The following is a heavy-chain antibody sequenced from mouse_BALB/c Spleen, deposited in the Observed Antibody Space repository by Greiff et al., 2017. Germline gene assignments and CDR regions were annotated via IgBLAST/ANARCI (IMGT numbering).Heavy chain of an antibody. Sequence: VKLLESGAELVKPGASVKMSCKASGYTFTSYWMHWVKQRPGQGLEWIGYINPSTGYTDYNQKFKDKATLTADKSSSTAYMQLSSLTSEDSAVYYCAKIYYGDDGYAMDYWGQGTSVTVSS. CDR2: INPSTGYT. CDR3: AKIYYGDDGYAMDY. CDR1: GYTFTSYW. J-gene: IGHJ4*01. V-gene: IGHV1-7*01. D-gene: IGHD2-2*01.